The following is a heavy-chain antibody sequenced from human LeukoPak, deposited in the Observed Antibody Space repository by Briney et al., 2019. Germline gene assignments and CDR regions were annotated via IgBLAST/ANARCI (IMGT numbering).Heavy chain of an antibody. J-gene: IGHJ4*02. V-gene: IGHV3-21*01. CDR1: GFTFSSYS. D-gene: IGHD3-22*01. CDR3: ARDLGVTMIVVANYFDY. CDR2: ISSSSSYI. Sequence: KAGGSLRLSCAASGFTFSSYSINWVRQAPVKGLEWVSSISSSSSYIYYADSVKGRFTISRDNAKNSLYLQMNSLRAEDTAVYYCARDLGVTMIVVANYFDYWGQGTLVTVSS.